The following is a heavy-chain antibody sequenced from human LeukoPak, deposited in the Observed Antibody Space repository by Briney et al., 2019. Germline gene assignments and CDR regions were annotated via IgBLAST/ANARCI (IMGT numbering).Heavy chain of an antibody. Sequence: GSLRLSFAPSGFTFSRHGMHWVSQAPGKGLEWVAIISNDGSRKYYAHSVEGRFTISRDNSKNTLYLQMDSLRAEDTAVYYCARDRAWNYFDYWGQGTLVTVSS. CDR2: ISNDGSRK. J-gene: IGHJ4*02. V-gene: IGHV3-30*03. CDR1: GFTFSRHG. D-gene: IGHD3-3*01. CDR3: ARDRAWNYFDY.